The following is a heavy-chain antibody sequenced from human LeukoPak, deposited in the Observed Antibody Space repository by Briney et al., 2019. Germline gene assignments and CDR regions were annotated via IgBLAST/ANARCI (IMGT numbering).Heavy chain of an antibody. CDR3: AKDKGYDSSGYYTY. V-gene: IGHV3-43*02. J-gene: IGHJ4*02. CDR1: VYTSDDYD. D-gene: IGHD3-22*01. CDR2: ISGDGGRT. Sequence: PGGSLTLSCAACVYTSDDYDMHWVRQATGKGLEWVSLISGDGGRTYYADSVKGRLRISSDNSKNSLYLQMNSLRTEDTALYYCAKDKGYDSSGYYTYWGQGTLVTVSS.